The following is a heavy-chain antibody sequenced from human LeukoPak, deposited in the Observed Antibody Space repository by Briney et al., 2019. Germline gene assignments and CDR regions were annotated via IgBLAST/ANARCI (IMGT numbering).Heavy chain of an antibody. Sequence: PGGSLRLSCAASGFTFSSYGMHWVRQAPGKGLEWVAVISYDGSNKYYADSVKGRFTISRDNAKNSLYLQMNSLRAEDTAVYYCARGGYSSGWEYYYGMDVWGQGTTVTVSS. CDR3: ARGGYSSGWEYYYGMDV. J-gene: IGHJ6*02. D-gene: IGHD6-19*01. V-gene: IGHV3-30*03. CDR2: ISYDGSNK. CDR1: GFTFSSYG.